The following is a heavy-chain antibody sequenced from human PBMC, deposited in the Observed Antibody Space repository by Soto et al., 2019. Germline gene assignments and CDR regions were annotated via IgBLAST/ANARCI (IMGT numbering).Heavy chain of an antibody. CDR2: INHSGST. V-gene: IGHV4-34*01. Sequence: PXETLSLTCYVYGVSFSRYYWNWIRQPPGKGLEWLGEINHSGSTNYNPSLESRVTISLDTSKTQFSLKLTSVTAADTAVYYCARGEGRLVGTWFDPWGQGTLVTVYS. J-gene: IGHJ5*02. CDR3: ARGEGRLVGTWFDP. CDR1: GVSFSRYY. D-gene: IGHD5-12*01.